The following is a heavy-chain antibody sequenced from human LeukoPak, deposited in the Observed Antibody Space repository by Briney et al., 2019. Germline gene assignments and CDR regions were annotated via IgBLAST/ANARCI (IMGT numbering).Heavy chain of an antibody. D-gene: IGHD5-18*01. CDR1: GFTFSSYW. CDR3: ARDSHRAMVTGFDY. J-gene: IGHJ4*02. Sequence: PGGSLRLSCAASGFTFSSYWMSWVRQAPGKGLEWVANIKQDGSEKYYVDSVKGRFTISRDNAKNSLYLQMNSLRAEDTAVCYCARDSHRAMVTGFDYWGQGTLVTVSS. CDR2: IKQDGSEK. V-gene: IGHV3-7*01.